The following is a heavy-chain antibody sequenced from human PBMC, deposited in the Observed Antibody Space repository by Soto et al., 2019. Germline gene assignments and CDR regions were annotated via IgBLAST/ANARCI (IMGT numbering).Heavy chain of an antibody. CDR2: ISGSGGST. D-gene: IGHD2-15*01. V-gene: IGHV3-23*01. Sequence: PGGSLRLSCAAAGFTFSSYAMSWVRQAPGKGLEWVSAISGSGGSTYYADSVKGRFTISRDNSKNTLYLQMNSLRAEDTAVYYCAKDGPGIPVDYYYYGMDVWGQGTTVTVSS. CDR3: AKDGPGIPVDYYYYGMDV. J-gene: IGHJ6*02. CDR1: GFTFSSYA.